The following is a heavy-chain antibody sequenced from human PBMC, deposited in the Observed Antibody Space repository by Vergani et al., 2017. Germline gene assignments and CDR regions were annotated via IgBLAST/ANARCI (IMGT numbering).Heavy chain of an antibody. Sequence: EVQLLESGGDLVQPGGSLRLSCAASGFTFNHYAMNWVRQAPGKGLEWVSGISGSGGSTYYAGSVKGRFTISRDSSKNTLYLQMNNLSAGDTAVYYCAKANPRNSGYDYLCCYHAMNGWGQGTTVTVSS. CDR2: ISGSGGST. CDR1: GFTFNHYA. CDR3: AKANPRNSGYDYLCCYHAMNG. V-gene: IGHV3-23*01. J-gene: IGHJ6*02. D-gene: IGHD5-12*01.